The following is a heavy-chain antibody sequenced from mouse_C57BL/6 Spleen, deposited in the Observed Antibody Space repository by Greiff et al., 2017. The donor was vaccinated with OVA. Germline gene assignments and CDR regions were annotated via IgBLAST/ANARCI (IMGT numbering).Heavy chain of an antibody. CDR1: GYSITSGYY. V-gene: IGHV3-6*01. D-gene: IGHD1-1*01. CDR3: ARFYYYGSSYFDY. Sequence: EVQLVESGPGLVKPSQSLSLTCSVTGYSITSGYYWNWIRQFPGNKLEWMGYISYDGSNNYNPSLKNRISITRDTSKNQFFLKLNSVTTEDTATYYCARFYYYGSSYFDYWGQGTTLTFSS. J-gene: IGHJ2*01. CDR2: ISYDGSN.